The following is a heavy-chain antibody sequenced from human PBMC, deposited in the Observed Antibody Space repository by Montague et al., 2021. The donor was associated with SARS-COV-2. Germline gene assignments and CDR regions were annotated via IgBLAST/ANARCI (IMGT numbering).Heavy chain of an antibody. J-gene: IGHJ6*02. CDR1: GFTVSSNY. CDR3: ARGLRIAAAGTGSGYYYGMDV. Sequence: SLRLSCAASGFTVSSNYMSWVRQAPGKGLEWVSVIYSGGSTYYADSVKGRFTISRHNSKNTLYLQMSSLRAEDTAVYYCARGLRIAAAGTGSGYYYGMDVWGQGTTVTVSS. CDR2: IYSGGST. D-gene: IGHD6-13*01. V-gene: IGHV3-53*04.